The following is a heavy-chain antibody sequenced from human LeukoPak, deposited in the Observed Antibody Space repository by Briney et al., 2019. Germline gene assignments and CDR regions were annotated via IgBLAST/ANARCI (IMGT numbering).Heavy chain of an antibody. D-gene: IGHD1-26*01. CDR2: INHSGST. CDR3: ARLGRGRYFDY. CDR1: GGSFSGYY. V-gene: IGHV4-34*01. Sequence: PSETLSLTCAVYGGSFSGYYWSWIRQPPGKGLEWIGEINHSGSTNYNPSLKSRVTISVDTSKNQFSLKLSSVTAADTAVYYCARLGRGRYFDYWGQGTLVTVSS. J-gene: IGHJ4*02.